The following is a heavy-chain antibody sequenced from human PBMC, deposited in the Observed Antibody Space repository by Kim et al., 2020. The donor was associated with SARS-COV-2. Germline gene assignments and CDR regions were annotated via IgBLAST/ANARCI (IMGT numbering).Heavy chain of an antibody. Sequence: SETLSLTCTVSGGSISSGSYYWSWIRQPAGKGLEWIGRIYTSGSTNYNPSLKSRVTISVDTSKNQFSLKLSSVTAADTAVYYCARDSLPPSNYYDILTGYYRSYYYYYGMDVWGQGTTVTVSS. CDR1: GGSISSGSYY. CDR3: ARDSLPPSNYYDILTGYYRSYYYYYGMDV. V-gene: IGHV4-61*02. D-gene: IGHD3-9*01. CDR2: IYTSGST. J-gene: IGHJ6*02.